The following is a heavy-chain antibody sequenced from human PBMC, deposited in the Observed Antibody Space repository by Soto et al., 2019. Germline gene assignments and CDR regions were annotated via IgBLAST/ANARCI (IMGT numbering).Heavy chain of an antibody. CDR1: GFTISRDY. Sequence: EVQLEESGGGLIQPGGSLRLSCAASGFTISRDYMSWVRQAPGKGLEWVSVIYTGGSTYYADSVKGRFTFSRDNSKNTLYLQMNSLRAEDTAVYYCARAYGGNPALFDPWGQGTLVTVSS. V-gene: IGHV3-53*01. D-gene: IGHD4-17*01. CDR2: IYTGGST. J-gene: IGHJ5*02. CDR3: ARAYGGNPALFDP.